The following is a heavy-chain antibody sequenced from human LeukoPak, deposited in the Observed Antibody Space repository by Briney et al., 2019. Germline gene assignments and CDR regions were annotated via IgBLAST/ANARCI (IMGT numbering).Heavy chain of an antibody. D-gene: IGHD2-2*01. CDR1: GFTFSSYS. CDR3: TRDRYCTITSCDAGYNYYRMDV. J-gene: IGHJ6*04. Sequence: PGGSLRLSCAASGFTFSSYSMNWVRQAPGKGLEWVSLISSSSNYISYADSVKGRFTISRDNAKNSLYLQMNSLRAEDTAIYYCTRDRYCTITSCDAGYNYYRMDVWGKGTTVTISS. V-gene: IGHV3-21*01. CDR2: ISSSSNYI.